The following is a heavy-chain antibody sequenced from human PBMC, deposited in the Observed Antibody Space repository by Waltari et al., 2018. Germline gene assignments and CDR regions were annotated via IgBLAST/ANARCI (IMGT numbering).Heavy chain of an antibody. J-gene: IGHJ6*02. V-gene: IGHV3-23*01. CDR1: GFTFTSLA. D-gene: IGHD3-16*02. Sequence: EVQVLESGGGLIQPGGSLRLSCAASGFTFTSLAMSWVRQAPGKGLGWVSLISGSGGRINYADSVKGRFTISRDNSKNTLDLQMNSLRAEDTAVYYCAKISSGYYGMDVWGQGTTVTVSS. CDR3: AKISSGYYGMDV. CDR2: ISGSGGRI.